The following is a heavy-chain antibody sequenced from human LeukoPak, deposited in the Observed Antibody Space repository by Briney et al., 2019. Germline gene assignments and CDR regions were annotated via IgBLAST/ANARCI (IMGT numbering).Heavy chain of an antibody. CDR1: GGSISTYY. Sequence: SETLSLTCFVSGGSISTYYWSWLRQPPGKGLEWIGYNYNRGTTAYNPSLTSRVTKSVDRPKNQFSLSLTSVTAADTAFYYCAREKASAGPHFEHWGRGILVTVSS. CDR3: AREKASAGPHFEH. D-gene: IGHD6-13*01. CDR2: NYNRGTT. V-gene: IGHV4-59*01. J-gene: IGHJ4*02.